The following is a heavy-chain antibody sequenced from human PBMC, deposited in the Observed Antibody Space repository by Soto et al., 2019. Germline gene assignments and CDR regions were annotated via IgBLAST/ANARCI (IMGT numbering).Heavy chain of an antibody. CDR2: IYYSGST. J-gene: IGHJ4*02. CDR3: AREGYCSGGSCYSGRIDY. Sequence: SETLSLTCTVSGGSISSYYWSWIRQPPGKGLEWIGYIYYSGSTNYNPSLKSRVTISVDTSKNQFSLKLSSVTAADTAVYYCAREGYCSGGSCYSGRIDYWGQGTLVTVSS. CDR1: GGSISSYY. V-gene: IGHV4-59*12. D-gene: IGHD2-15*01.